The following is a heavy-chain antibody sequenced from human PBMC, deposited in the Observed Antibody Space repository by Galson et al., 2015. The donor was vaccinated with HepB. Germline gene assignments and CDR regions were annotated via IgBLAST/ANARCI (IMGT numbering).Heavy chain of an antibody. J-gene: IGHJ3*02. CDR1: GFTFSSYS. CDR3: ARERGPYDGFDI. Sequence: SLRLSCAASGFTFSSYSIHWVRQASDKGLQCVGVVSRDGSNKYYPDSVKGRFTISRDNSNNALYLQLNSLRAEDTAVYYCARERGPYDGFDIWGQGTMVTVSS. CDR2: VSRDGSNK. V-gene: IGHV3-30*04.